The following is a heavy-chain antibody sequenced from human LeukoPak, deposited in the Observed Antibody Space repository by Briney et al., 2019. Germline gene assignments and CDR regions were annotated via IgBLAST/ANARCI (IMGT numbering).Heavy chain of an antibody. D-gene: IGHD6-13*01. Sequence: GGSLRLSCAASGVTVSSNYMSWVRQAPGKGLEWVSVIYRGGTTYYAESVRDRFTISRDNSKNTLYLQMNILRAEDTAVYYCARDRGSWDDEGGPLLDYWGQGTLVTVSS. CDR3: ARDRGSWDDEGGPLLDY. J-gene: IGHJ4*02. V-gene: IGHV3-66*01. CDR1: GVTVSSNY. CDR2: IYRGGTT.